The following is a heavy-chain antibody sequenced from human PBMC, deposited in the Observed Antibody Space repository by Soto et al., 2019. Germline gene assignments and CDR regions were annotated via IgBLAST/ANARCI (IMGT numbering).Heavy chain of an antibody. CDR3: ARAPFEYCSGGSCDGDVWFDP. Sequence: PSETLSLTCTVSGGSISSGGYYWSWIRQHPGKGLEWIGYIYYSGSTYYNPSLKSRVTISVDTSKNQFSLKLSSVTAADTAVYYCARAPFEYCSGGSCDGDVWFDPWGQGTLVTVSS. CDR1: GGSISSGGYY. J-gene: IGHJ5*02. D-gene: IGHD2-15*01. CDR2: IYYSGST. V-gene: IGHV4-31*03.